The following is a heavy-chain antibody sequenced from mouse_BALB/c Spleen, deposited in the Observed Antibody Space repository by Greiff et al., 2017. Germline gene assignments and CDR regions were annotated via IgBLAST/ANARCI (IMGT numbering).Heavy chain of an antibody. CDR3: ARDRDYGNYGFDY. J-gene: IGHJ2*01. V-gene: IGHV7-3*02. CDR2: IRNKANGYTT. CDR1: GFTFTDYY. D-gene: IGHD2-1*01. Sequence: EVKVVESGGGLVQPGGSLRLSCATSGFTFTDYYMSWVRQPPGKALEWLGFIRNKANGYTTEYSASVKGRFTISRDNSQSILYLQMNTLRAEDSATYYCARDRDYGNYGFDYWGQGTTLTVSS.